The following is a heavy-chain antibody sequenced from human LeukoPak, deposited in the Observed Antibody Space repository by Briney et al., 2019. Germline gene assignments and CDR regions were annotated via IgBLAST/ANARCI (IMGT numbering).Heavy chain of an antibody. CDR2: ISSSSSTI. Sequence: GGSLRLSCAASGFTFSSYSMNWVRQAPGKGLEWVSSISSSSSTIYYADSVKDRFTISRDNAKNSLYLQMNSLRAEDTAVYYCARAPGTPVLRYFEGYYFAYWGQGTLVTVSS. D-gene: IGHD3-9*01. V-gene: IGHV3-48*01. CDR1: GFTFSSYS. CDR3: ARAPGTPVLRYFEGYYFAY. J-gene: IGHJ4*02.